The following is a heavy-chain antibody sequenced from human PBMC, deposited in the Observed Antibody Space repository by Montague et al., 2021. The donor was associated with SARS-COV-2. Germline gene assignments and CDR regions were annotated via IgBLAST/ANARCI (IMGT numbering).Heavy chain of an antibody. Sequence: SLRLSCAASGFTFSSYAMSWVRQAPGKGLEWVSAISGSGGSTYYADSVKGRFTISRDNSKNTLYLQMNSLRAEDTAVYYCARVPGSGSYYGAFDIWGQGTMVTVSS. CDR1: GFTFSSYA. J-gene: IGHJ3*02. V-gene: IGHV3-23*01. D-gene: IGHD1-26*01. CDR2: ISGSGGST. CDR3: ARVPGSGSYYGAFDI.